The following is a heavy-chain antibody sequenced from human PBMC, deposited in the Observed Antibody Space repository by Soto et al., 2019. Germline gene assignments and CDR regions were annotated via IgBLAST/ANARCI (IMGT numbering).Heavy chain of an antibody. V-gene: IGHV1-69*04. CDR2: IIPILDIA. CDR1: GGTFNTYP. J-gene: IGHJ4*02. CDR3: ARDLGGWPDY. Sequence: ASVKVSCKTSGGTFNTYPISWVRQAPGQGLEWMGTIIPILDIANYAQKFQGRVTITRDTSASTAYMELSSLRSEDTAVYYCARDLGGWPDYWGQGTLVTVSS. D-gene: IGHD2-15*01.